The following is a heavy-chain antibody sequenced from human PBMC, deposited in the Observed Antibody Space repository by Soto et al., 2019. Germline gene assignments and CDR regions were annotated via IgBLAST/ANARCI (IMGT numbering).Heavy chain of an antibody. CDR3: ARGVGSSPPRY. V-gene: IGHV4-59*01. CDR1: GGSISVYY. D-gene: IGHD1-26*01. J-gene: IGHJ4*02. CDR2: IYDSGSP. Sequence: SETLSLTCTISGGSISVYYWSWIRQPPGQALEWIGYIYDSGSPYYNPSLRSRAIISADTSKNRISLKLTSATAADTAVYYWARGVGSSPPRYWGRGTLVTVS.